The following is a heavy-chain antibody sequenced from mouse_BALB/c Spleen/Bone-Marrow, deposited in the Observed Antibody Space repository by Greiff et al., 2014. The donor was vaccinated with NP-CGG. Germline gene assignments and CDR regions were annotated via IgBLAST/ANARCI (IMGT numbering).Heavy chain of an antibody. CDR1: GYTFTSYT. D-gene: IGHD1-1*01. Sequence: VKVVESAAELARPGASVKMSCKASGYTFTSYTMHWVKQRPGQGLEWIGYIDPSSGYTEYNQKFKDKTTLTADKSSSTAYMQLSSLTSEDAAVYYCANYYGSSYGSFDDWGEGTPVTVSS. CDR3: ANYYGSSYGSFDD. CDR2: IDPSSGYT. J-gene: IGHJ1*01. V-gene: IGHV1-4*02.